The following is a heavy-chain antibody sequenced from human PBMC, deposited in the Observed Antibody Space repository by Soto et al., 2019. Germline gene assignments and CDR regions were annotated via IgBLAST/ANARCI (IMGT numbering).Heavy chain of an antibody. CDR1: GFTFSSYW. V-gene: IGHV3-74*01. CDR2: ISNHGSS. CDR3: ARLPNKSPQN. Sequence: EVQLVESGGGLVQPGGSLRLSCVASGFTFSSYWMHWVRQAPGKGLVWVSSISNHGSSIYADPVKGRFTISRDNAKNTLYLQMNSLRAEDTAVYYCARLPNKSPQNWGQGTLVIVSP. J-gene: IGHJ1*01.